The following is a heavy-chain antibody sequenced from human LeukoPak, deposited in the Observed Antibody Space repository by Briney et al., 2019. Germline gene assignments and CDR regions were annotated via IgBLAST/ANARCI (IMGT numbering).Heavy chain of an antibody. Sequence: PGGSLRLSCTASGFTFSNFWMGWVRQAPGKGLVWVSRIASDGSSTTYADSVKGRFSISRDNAKNTLYLQMNSLRVEDTAVYYCARGRPHGNDYWGQGTLVTVSS. J-gene: IGHJ4*02. CDR3: ARGRPHGNDY. CDR2: IASDGSST. CDR1: GFTFSNFW. D-gene: IGHD4-23*01. V-gene: IGHV3-74*01.